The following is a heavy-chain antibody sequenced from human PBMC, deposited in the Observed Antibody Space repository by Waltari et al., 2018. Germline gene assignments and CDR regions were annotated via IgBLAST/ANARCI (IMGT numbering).Heavy chain of an antibody. V-gene: IGHV1-2*02. Sequence: QVQLVKSGAEVRKPGPSVRVSCTAPENTFIGQSIHWVRQAPGQGLHWKGGINPNEGETGEGEKGNERSTRTRNTAITTADMEMRRMKEEDTAGEGGAGKGMVRGRGGEMRQGGESGGQGTGVAVSS. CDR1: ENTFIGQS. CDR3: AGKGMVRGRGGEMRQGGES. CDR2: INPNEGET. D-gene: IGHD2-8*01. J-gene: IGHJ3*01.